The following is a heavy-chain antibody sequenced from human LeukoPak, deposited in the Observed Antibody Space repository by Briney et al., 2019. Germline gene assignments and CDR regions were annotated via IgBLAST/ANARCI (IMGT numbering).Heavy chain of an antibody. CDR1: GGTFSSYA. V-gene: IGHV1-69*04. CDR3: ARDRGQYYYDSSGYTFGY. Sequence: ASVKVSCKASGGTFSSYAISWVRQAPGQGLEWMGRIIPILGIANYAQKFQGRVTITADKSTSTAYMELSSLRSEDTAVYYCARDRGQYYYDSSGYTFGYWGQGTLVTVSS. D-gene: IGHD3-22*01. CDR2: IIPILGIA. J-gene: IGHJ4*02.